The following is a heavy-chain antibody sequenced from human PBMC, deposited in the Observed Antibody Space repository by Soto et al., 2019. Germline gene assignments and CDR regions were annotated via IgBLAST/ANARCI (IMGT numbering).Heavy chain of an antibody. D-gene: IGHD6-19*01. CDR1: GASIDNNGYS. CDR2: NNNRGDT. J-gene: IGHJ5*02. Sequence: QVQMQESSPGLVIPSQTLTLTCAVSGASIDNNGYSWTWIRQHPGKCLEWIGTNNNRGDTYYNPSLKSRLTISLDTSQNHFSLRLNAVTAADTATYYCARGGSGWKALNWFDPWGQGIMVTVSS. CDR3: ARGGSGWKALNWFDP. V-gene: IGHV4-31*11.